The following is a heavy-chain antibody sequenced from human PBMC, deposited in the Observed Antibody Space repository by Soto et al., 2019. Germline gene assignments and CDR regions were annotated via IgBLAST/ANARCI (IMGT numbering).Heavy chain of an antibody. CDR3: ARDIMGTNYYYYGMDV. D-gene: IGHD5-12*01. J-gene: IGHJ6*02. V-gene: IGHV4-34*01. CDR1: GGSFSGYY. Sequence: KTSETLSLTCAVYGGSFSGYYWTWIRQPPGTGLEWIGEINHSGSTNYNPSLKSRVTISVDTSKNQFSLKLTSVTAADTAVYYCARDIMGTNYYYYGMDVWGQGTTVTVSS. CDR2: INHSGST.